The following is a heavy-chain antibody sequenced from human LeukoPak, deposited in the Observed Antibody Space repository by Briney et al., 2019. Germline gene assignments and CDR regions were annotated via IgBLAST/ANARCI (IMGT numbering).Heavy chain of an antibody. CDR1: GYTFTSYG. D-gene: IGHD3-3*01. CDR2: ISAYNGST. Sequence: ASVKVSCKASGYTFTSYGISWVRQAPGQGLEWMGWISAYNGSTSYAQKFQGRVTMTRDTSTSTVYMELSSLRSEDTAVYYCARGDYDFWSGYFPYYYYGMDVWGQGTTVTVSS. CDR3: ARGDYDFWSGYFPYYYYGMDV. V-gene: IGHV1-18*01. J-gene: IGHJ6*02.